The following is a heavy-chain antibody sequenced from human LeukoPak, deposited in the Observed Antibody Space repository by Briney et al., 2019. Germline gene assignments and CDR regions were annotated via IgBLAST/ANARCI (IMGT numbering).Heavy chain of an antibody. V-gene: IGHV3-7*03. CDR1: GFTFSSYW. CDR2: IKQDGSEK. CDR3: ARDGAMVRGVYNWFDP. J-gene: IGHJ5*02. D-gene: IGHD3-10*01. Sequence: PGGSLRLSWAAAGFTFSSYWMSWVRQAPGKGLEWVANIKQDGSEKYYVDSVKGRFTISRDNAKNSLYLQMNSLRAQDTAVYYCARDGAMVRGVYNWFDPWGQGTLVTVSS.